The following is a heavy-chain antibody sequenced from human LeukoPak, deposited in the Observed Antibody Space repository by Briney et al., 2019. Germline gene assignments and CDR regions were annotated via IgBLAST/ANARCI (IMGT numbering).Heavy chain of an antibody. CDR2: INPNSGGT. Sequence: ASVKVSCKASGYTFTGYYMHWMRQAPGQGLEWMGWINPNSGGTNHAQKFQGRVTMTRDTSISTAYMELSRLRSDDTAVYYCAREAPRGYGFSDYWGQGTLVTVSS. J-gene: IGHJ4*02. V-gene: IGHV1-2*02. D-gene: IGHD5-12*01. CDR3: AREAPRGYGFSDY. CDR1: GYTFTGYY.